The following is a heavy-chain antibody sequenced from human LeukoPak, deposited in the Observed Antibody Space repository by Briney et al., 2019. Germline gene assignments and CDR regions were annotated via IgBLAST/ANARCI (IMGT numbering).Heavy chain of an antibody. V-gene: IGHV4-59*01. Sequence: SETLSLTCTVSGGSISSYYWSWIRQPPGKGLEGIGYIYYSGSTNYNPSLKSRVTISVDTSKNQFSLKLSSVTAADTAVYYCARDPLSIAARRGAFDIWGQGTMVTVSS. J-gene: IGHJ3*02. D-gene: IGHD6-6*01. CDR2: IYYSGST. CDR3: ARDPLSIAARRGAFDI. CDR1: GGSISSYY.